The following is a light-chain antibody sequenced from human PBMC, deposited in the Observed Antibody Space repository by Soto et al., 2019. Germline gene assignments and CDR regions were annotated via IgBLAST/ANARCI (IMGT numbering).Light chain of an antibody. CDR3: QQYNDWWT. Sequence: EIVMTQSPATLSVSPGESATLSCRASQSVSNNLTWYQQKPGQPPRLLIYGASTRATGVPGRFSGSGFGTEFTLTISSLQSEDFAVYYCQQYNDWWTFGQGTKVDNK. CDR1: QSVSNN. V-gene: IGKV3-15*01. J-gene: IGKJ1*01. CDR2: GAS.